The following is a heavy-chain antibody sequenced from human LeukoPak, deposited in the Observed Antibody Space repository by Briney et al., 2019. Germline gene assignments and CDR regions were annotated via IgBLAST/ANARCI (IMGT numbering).Heavy chain of an antibody. CDR1: GYSISSGYH. Sequence: SKTLSLTCTVSGYSISSGYHWGWIRQPPGKGLEWIGEINHSGSTNYNPSLKSRVTISVDTSKNQFSLKLSSVTAADTAVYYCALDTLPNDEGSGLGSAFDIWGQGTMVTVSS. V-gene: IGHV4-38-2*02. D-gene: IGHD3-22*01. CDR3: ALDTLPNDEGSGLGSAFDI. J-gene: IGHJ3*02. CDR2: INHSGST.